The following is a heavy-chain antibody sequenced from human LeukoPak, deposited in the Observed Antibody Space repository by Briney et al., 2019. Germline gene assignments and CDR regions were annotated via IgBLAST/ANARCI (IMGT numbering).Heavy chain of an antibody. V-gene: IGHV1-69*13. CDR3: ARGQYYYGSGSGYYYGMDV. D-gene: IGHD3-10*01. CDR2: IIPIFGTA. CDR1: GGTFNSYA. Sequence: SVKVSCKASGGTFNSYAISWVRQAPGQGLEWMGGIIPIFGTANYAQKFQGRVTITADESTSTAYMELSSLRSEDTAVYYCARGQYYYGSGSGYYYGMDVWGKGTTVTVSS. J-gene: IGHJ6*04.